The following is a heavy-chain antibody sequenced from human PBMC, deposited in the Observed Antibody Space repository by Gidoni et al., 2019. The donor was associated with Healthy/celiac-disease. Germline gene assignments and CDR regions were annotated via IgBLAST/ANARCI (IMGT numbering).Heavy chain of an antibody. Sequence: QLQLQESGPGLVKPSETLSLTCTVSGGSISRSSYYWGWIRQPPGKGLEWIGSIYYSGSTYYNPSLNSRVTISVDTSKNQFSLKLSSVTAADTAVYYCARSGKVLRVLEWRPGAYYYYGMDVWGQGTTVTVSS. CDR1: GGSISRSSYY. CDR3: ARSGKVLRVLEWRPGAYYYYGMDV. J-gene: IGHJ6*02. CDR2: IYYSGST. V-gene: IGHV4-39*01. D-gene: IGHD3-3*01.